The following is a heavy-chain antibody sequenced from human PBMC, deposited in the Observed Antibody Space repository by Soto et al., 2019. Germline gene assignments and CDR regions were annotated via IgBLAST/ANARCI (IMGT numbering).Heavy chain of an antibody. CDR3: ARGGGRGYSYVYAY. J-gene: IGHJ4*02. CDR1: SRSPSRSY. CDR2: INHSGST. D-gene: IGHD5-18*01. Sequence: SWTLYLSSAAESRSPSRSYVRWIRQPPGKGLEWIGEINHSGSTNYNPSLKSRVTISVDTSKNQFSLKLSSVTAADTAVYYCARGGGRGYSYVYAYSGQRTFVIV. V-gene: IGHV4-34*01.